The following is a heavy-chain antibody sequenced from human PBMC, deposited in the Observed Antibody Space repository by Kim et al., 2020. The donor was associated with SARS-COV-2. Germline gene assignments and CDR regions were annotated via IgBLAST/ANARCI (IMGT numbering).Heavy chain of an antibody. J-gene: IGHJ6*02. CDR3: AKPRLGYDSSGSTNGMVA. V-gene: IGHV3-43D*03. CDR2: ISWDGGST. CDR1: GFTFDDYA. D-gene: IGHD3-22*01. Sequence: GGSLRLSCAASGFTFDDYAMHWVRQAPGKGLEWVSLISWDGGSTYYADSVKGRFTISRDNSKNSLYLQMNRLRAEDTALYYCAKPRLGYDSSGSTNGMVAWGQGTTVTVSS.